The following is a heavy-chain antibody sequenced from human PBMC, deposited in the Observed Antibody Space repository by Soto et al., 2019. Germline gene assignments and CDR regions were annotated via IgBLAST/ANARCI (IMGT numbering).Heavy chain of an antibody. J-gene: IGHJ4*02. V-gene: IGHV3-66*01. CDR3: ARVPPGSGWNSIDY. D-gene: IGHD6-19*01. CDR1: GFTVSSNY. Sequence: PGGSLRLSCEASGFTVSSNYMSWVRQAPGTGLEWVSLIYSGGSTYYADSVKGRFTISRDSSKNTLYLQMNSLRAEDTAVYYCARVPPGSGWNSIDYWGQGTLVTVSS. CDR2: IYSGGST.